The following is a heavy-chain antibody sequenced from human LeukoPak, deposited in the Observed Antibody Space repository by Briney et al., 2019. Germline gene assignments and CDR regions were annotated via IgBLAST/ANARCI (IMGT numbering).Heavy chain of an antibody. D-gene: IGHD3-22*01. J-gene: IGHJ4*02. Sequence: GGSLRLSCAASGFTFSSYGMHWVRQAPGKGLEWVAYIRYDGSNKYYADSVKGRFTISRDNSKNTLYLQMNSLRAEDTAVYYCANDPNYYDSSGYYSEFDYWGQGTLVTVSS. CDR2: IRYDGSNK. CDR3: ANDPNYYDSSGYYSEFDY. CDR1: GFTFSSYG. V-gene: IGHV3-30*02.